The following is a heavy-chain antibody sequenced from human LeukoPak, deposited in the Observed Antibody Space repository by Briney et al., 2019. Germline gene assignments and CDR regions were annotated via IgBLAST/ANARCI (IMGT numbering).Heavy chain of an antibody. CDR3: ARSDITGTTYYYYGMDV. J-gene: IGHJ6*02. Sequence: PSETLSLTCTVSGGSISNYYWSWIRQPPGKGLEWIGYIYYSGSTNYNPSLKSRVTISVDTSKNQFSLKLSSVTAADTAVYYCARSDITGTTYYYYGMDVWGQGTTVTVSS. CDR2: IYYSGST. D-gene: IGHD1-20*01. CDR1: GGSISNYY. V-gene: IGHV4-59*01.